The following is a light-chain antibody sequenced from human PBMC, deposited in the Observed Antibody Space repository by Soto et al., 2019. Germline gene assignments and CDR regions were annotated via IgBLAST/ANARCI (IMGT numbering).Light chain of an antibody. J-gene: IGKJ1*01. Sequence: DIQMTQSPSSLSASLGDRVTITCRASQSISTYLNWYQQKPGMAPQLLVSAASSLQSGVPSRFSGSGSGTDVTLTISSRQPEDFATYYCLQSYSTPWTFGQGTNVEI. V-gene: IGKV1-39*01. CDR2: AAS. CDR3: LQSYSTPWT. CDR1: QSISTY.